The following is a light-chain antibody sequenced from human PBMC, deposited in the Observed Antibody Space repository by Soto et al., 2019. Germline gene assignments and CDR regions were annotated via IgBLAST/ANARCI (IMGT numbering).Light chain of an antibody. CDR2: DVS. CDR3: QQDNNWPFS. V-gene: IGKV3-15*01. CDR1: QSVSSSY. Sequence: EIVLTQSLRSLSLSTGDSPTLSCRASQSVSSSYLAWYQQKSGQSPKLLIHDVSHWATGVPARFSGTGSETDFTLTISGLQSEDSAVYFCQQDNNWPFSFGQGTRLEIK. J-gene: IGKJ5*01.